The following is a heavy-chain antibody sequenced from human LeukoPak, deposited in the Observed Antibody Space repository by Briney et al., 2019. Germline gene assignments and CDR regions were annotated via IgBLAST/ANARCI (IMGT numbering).Heavy chain of an antibody. CDR3: AKDPTVVGGIDY. J-gene: IGHJ4*02. Sequence: PGGSLRLSCAASGFTFSSYGMHWVRQAPGKGLEWVAFIRYDGSNKYYADSAKGRFTISRDNSKNTLYLQMNSLRAEDTAVYYCAKDPTVVGGIDYWGQGTLVTVSS. V-gene: IGHV3-30*02. CDR2: IRYDGSNK. CDR1: GFTFSSYG. D-gene: IGHD4-23*01.